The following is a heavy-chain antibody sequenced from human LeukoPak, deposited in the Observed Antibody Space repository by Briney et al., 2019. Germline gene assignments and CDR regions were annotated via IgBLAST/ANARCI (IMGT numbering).Heavy chain of an antibody. Sequence: SKTLSLTCTVSGGSISSYYWSWIRQPPGKGLEWIGYIYYSGSTNYNPSLKSRVTISVDTSKNQFSLKLSSVTAADTAVYYCARDLGRYGDYPPGNGMDVWGQGTTVTVSS. J-gene: IGHJ6*02. CDR2: IYYSGST. V-gene: IGHV4-59*01. D-gene: IGHD4-17*01. CDR1: GGSISSYY. CDR3: ARDLGRYGDYPPGNGMDV.